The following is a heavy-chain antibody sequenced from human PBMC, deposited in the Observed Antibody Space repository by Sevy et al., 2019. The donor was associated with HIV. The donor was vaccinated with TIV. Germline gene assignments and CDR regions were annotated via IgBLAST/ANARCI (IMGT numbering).Heavy chain of an antibody. CDR1: GYTFTSYY. CDR2: INPSGGST. J-gene: IGHJ5*02. V-gene: IGHV1-46*03. CDR3: ARDSAPIVLMVYGHGSWGWFDP. Sequence: ASVKVSCKASGYTFTSYYMHWVRQAPGQGLEWMGIINPSGGSTSYAQKYQGRVTMTRDTSTSTVYMELSSLRSEDTAVYYCARDSAPIVLMVYGHGSWGWFDPWGQGTLVTVSS. D-gene: IGHD2-8*01.